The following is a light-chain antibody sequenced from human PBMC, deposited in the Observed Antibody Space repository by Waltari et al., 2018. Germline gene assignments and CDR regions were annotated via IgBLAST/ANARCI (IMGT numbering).Light chain of an antibody. V-gene: IGKV1-33*01. CDR1: HDIRYD. CDR3: QQYHGLPLT. J-gene: IGKJ4*01. CDR2: GAS. Sequence: DIQMTQSPSSLSASVGDKVTITCQASHDIRYDLTWYQQKRGKAPKLLIYGASNLETGVSSRFSGGRSGTDFIFSINNVQPEDIGTYYCQQYHGLPLTFGGGTTVEI.